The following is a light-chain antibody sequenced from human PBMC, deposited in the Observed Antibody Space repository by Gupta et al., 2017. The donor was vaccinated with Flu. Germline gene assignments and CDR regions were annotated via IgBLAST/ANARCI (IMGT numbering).Light chain of an antibody. CDR3: SSYATSDTLI. CDR1: DNDVGHYNL. V-gene: IGLV2-23*01. J-gene: IGLJ2*01. Sequence: HSALTQPGSVSGSPGQSITISCTGTDNDVGHYNLVSWYQQYPGEAPKLIIFEGTKRPSGFFSRFSDTKSGNTAYLTISGLQPEDEADYYCSSYATSDTLIFGGGTKVTV. CDR2: EGT.